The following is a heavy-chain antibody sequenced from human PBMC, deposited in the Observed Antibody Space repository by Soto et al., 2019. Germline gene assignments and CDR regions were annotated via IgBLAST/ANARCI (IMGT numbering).Heavy chain of an antibody. J-gene: IGHJ3*02. Sequence: QVQLVESGGGVVQPGRSLRLSCAASGFTFSSYAMHWVRQAPGKGLEWVAVISYDGSNKYYADSVKGRFTTSRDNSKNTLYLQMNSLRAEDTAVYYCARGAYYDFWSGYPQDAFDIWGQGTMVTVSS. D-gene: IGHD3-3*01. CDR3: ARGAYYDFWSGYPQDAFDI. V-gene: IGHV3-30-3*01. CDR1: GFTFSSYA. CDR2: ISYDGSNK.